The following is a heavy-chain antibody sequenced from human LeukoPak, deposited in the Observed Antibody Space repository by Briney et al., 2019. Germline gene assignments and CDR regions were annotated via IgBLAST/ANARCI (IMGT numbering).Heavy chain of an antibody. J-gene: IGHJ4*02. Sequence: ASVKVSXKASGYTFTDYYMHWVRQAPGQGLEWMGRINPNSGGTNYAQKFHGRVTMTRDTSINTAYMELSRLRSDDTAVYYCAADKKLGDFDYWGQGTLVTVSS. D-gene: IGHD7-27*01. V-gene: IGHV1-2*06. CDR1: GYTFTDYY. CDR2: INPNSGGT. CDR3: AADKKLGDFDY.